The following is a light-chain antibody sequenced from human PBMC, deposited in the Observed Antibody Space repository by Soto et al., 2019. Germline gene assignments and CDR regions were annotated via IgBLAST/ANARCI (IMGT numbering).Light chain of an antibody. CDR1: SSDVGGYNY. CDR2: DVS. Sequence: QSVLTQPASVSGSPGQSIPISCTGTSSDVGGYNYVSWYQLHPGKAPKLMVYDVSYRPSGVSSRFSGSKSANTASLTISGLQSEDEADYYCSSYASSTAYVFGTGTKLTVL. CDR3: SSYASSTAYV. J-gene: IGLJ1*01. V-gene: IGLV2-14*01.